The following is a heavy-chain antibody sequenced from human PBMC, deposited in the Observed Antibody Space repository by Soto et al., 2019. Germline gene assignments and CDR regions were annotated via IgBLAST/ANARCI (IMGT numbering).Heavy chain of an antibody. CDR2: IYSGGST. CDR1: GFTVSSNY. V-gene: IGHV3-53*01. D-gene: IGHD3-10*01. Sequence: GGSLRLSCAASGFTVSSNYMSWVRQAPGKGLEWVSVIYSGGSTYYADSVKGRFTISRDNSKNTLYLQMSSLRAEDTAVYYCAKDYYGSGGGNYFNYWGQGTLVTVSS. J-gene: IGHJ4*02. CDR3: AKDYYGSGGGNYFNY.